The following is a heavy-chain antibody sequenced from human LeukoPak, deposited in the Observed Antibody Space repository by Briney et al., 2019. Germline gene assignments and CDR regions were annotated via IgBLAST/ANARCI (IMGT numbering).Heavy chain of an antibody. J-gene: IGHJ4*02. CDR1: GFTFSDFY. CDR3: ARVFCNSGDCSLDI. Sequence: GGSLRLSCAASGFTFSDFYMSWIRQAPGKGLEWVSYSSSSGNTISYASSGGPIYYADSVKGRFTISRDNARNSLYLQMKSLRAEDTAVYYCARVFCNSGDCSLDIWGQGTLVTVSS. CDR2: SSSSGNTISYASSGGPI. D-gene: IGHD2-21*02. V-gene: IGHV3-11*04.